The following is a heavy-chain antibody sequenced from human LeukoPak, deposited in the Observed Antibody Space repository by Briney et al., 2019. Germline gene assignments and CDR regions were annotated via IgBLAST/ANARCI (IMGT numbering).Heavy chain of an antibody. J-gene: IGHJ4*02. Sequence: PGGSLRLSCAASGFTFSSYAMHWVRQAPGKGLEWVAVISYDGSNKYYADSVKGRFTISRDNSKNTLYLQINSLRAEDTAVYYCARPPYNWNYYFDYWGQGTLVTVSS. CDR1: GFTFSSYA. CDR3: ARPPYNWNYYFDY. CDR2: ISYDGSNK. V-gene: IGHV3-30*01. D-gene: IGHD1-7*01.